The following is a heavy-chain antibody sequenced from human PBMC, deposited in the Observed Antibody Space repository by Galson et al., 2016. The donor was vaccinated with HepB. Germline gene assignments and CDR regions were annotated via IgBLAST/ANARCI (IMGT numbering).Heavy chain of an antibody. D-gene: IGHD2/OR15-2a*01. CDR3: AKRHEYCPPVGCSVDS. CDR2: DSLDGRRK. V-gene: IGHV3-30*18. J-gene: IGHJ4*02. Sequence: SLRLSCAASGFTFSQRGMHWVRQAPGKGLEWVAADSLDGRRKFYADSVKVRFTISRDNSNNMLFLQMSSLRVDDTAVYYCAKRHEYCPPVGCSVDSWGQGTLVSVSS. CDR1: GFTFSQRG.